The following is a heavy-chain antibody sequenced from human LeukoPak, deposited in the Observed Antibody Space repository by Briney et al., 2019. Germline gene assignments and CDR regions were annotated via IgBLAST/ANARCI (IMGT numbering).Heavy chain of an antibody. D-gene: IGHD3-10*01. CDR2: INPSGGST. CDR1: GYTFTSYY. J-gene: IGHJ3*02. V-gene: IGHV1-46*01. CDR3: ARVSLWFGEKGNAFDI. Sequence: RASVKVSCKASGYTFTSYYMHWVRQAPGQGLEWMGIINPSGGSTSYAQKFQGRVTMTRDTSTSTVYMELSSLRSEDTAVYYCARVSLWFGEKGNAFDIWGQGTMVTVSS.